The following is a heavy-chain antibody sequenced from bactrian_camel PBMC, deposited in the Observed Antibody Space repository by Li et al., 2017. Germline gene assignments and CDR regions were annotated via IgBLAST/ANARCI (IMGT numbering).Heavy chain of an antibody. J-gene: IGHJ6*01. Sequence: VQLVESGGGLVQPGGSLRLSCAISGFTFSSYAMAWFRQAPGKEREGVAAHYIGGSATYYADSVQGRFTISRDTRDNAKNTLYLQMNSLEVEDTAMYYCAAAPVYFERKMVEAAFGYWGQGTQVTVS. CDR1: GFTFSSYA. V-gene: IGHV3S31*01. D-gene: IGHD1*01. CDR2: HYIGGSAT. CDR3: AAAPVYFERKMVEAAFGY.